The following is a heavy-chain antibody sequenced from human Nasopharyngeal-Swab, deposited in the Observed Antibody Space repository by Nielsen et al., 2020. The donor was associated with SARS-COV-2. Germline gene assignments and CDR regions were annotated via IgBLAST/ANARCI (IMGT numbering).Heavy chain of an antibody. J-gene: IGHJ6*02. Sequence: GESLKISCAASGFVFSKFGIHWVRQAPGKGLEWVAVISYDGSDEYYAASALGRFTISRDNSKNSLYLQVNSLRSEDTAVYYCVRDPPRVWDHGDYGKEIYGSYFGLDVWGQGTTATVS. CDR3: VRDPPRVWDHGDYGKEIYGSYFGLDV. CDR2: ISYDGSDE. CDR1: GFVFSKFG. V-gene: IGHV3-30*03. D-gene: IGHD4-17*01.